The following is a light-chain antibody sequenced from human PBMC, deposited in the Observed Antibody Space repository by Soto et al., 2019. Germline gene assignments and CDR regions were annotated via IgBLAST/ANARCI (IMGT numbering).Light chain of an antibody. Sequence: LTRPPSASGTPGQSVAISCTGTSSDVGGYNYVSWYQQHPGKAPKLMIYEVNKRPSGVPDRFSGSKSGNTASLTVSGLQAEDEADYYCSSYAGSSNVFGTGTKVTVL. CDR2: EVN. V-gene: IGLV2-8*01. CDR1: SSDVGGYNY. J-gene: IGLJ1*01. CDR3: SSYAGSSNV.